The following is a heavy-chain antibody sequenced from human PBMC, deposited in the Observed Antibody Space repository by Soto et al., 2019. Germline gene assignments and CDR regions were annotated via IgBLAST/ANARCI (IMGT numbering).Heavy chain of an antibody. CDR3: ARGRGLYNSGRSQLDS. Sequence: QVQLVQSGAEVKKPGSSVRVSCKASGDSFSKYTVNWVRQAPRQGLEWMGGIIPRFGTTNFAPTLQGRVTITAYQSMNTGYMELSSLRSEDTALYYCARGRGLYNSGRSQLDSWGQGTLVTVSS. CDR1: GDSFSKYT. D-gene: IGHD1-1*01. CDR2: IIPRFGTT. J-gene: IGHJ4*02. V-gene: IGHV1-69*01.